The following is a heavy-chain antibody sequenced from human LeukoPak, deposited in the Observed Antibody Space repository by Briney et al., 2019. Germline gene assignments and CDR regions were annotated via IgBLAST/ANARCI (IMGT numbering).Heavy chain of an antibody. V-gene: IGHV4-4*09. CDR1: GGSISSYY. D-gene: IGHD4-23*01. Sequence: PSETLSLTCTVSGGSISSYYWRWIRQPPGKGLEWIGYIYTSGSTNYNPSLKSRVTISVDTSKNQFSLKLSSVTAADTAVYYCARLGGTHNWFDPWGQGTLVTVSS. J-gene: IGHJ5*02. CDR3: ARLGGTHNWFDP. CDR2: IYTSGST.